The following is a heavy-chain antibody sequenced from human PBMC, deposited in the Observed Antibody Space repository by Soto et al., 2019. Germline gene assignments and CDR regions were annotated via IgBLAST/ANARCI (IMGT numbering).Heavy chain of an antibody. CDR1: GYTFTNYG. V-gene: IGHV1-18*04. CDR3: AREGIRLGEYDPFDI. Sequence: QVQLVQSGAEAKKPGASVKVSCKASGYTFTNYGISWVRQAPGQGLEWLAWISAHNGNTKYAQKVQGRVTMTTDTSTSTAYMELRSLRSDDTAVYYCAREGIRLGEYDPFDIWGQGTMVTVTS. D-gene: IGHD3-16*01. J-gene: IGHJ3*02. CDR2: ISAHNGNT.